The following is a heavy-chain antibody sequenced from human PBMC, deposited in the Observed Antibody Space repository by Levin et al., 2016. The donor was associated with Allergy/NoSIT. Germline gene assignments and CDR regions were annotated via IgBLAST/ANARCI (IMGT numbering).Heavy chain of an antibody. Sequence: SETLSLTCAVSGDSISTSGYTWNWIRQPAGKGLEWIGYVSYRGATYYNPSLKSRVTILVDRSKNHLALKLSSVTGADTAVYYCARAVTQQTFGVVGPYWYFDLWGRGTLVTVSS. D-gene: IGHD3-3*01. CDR2: VSYRGAT. CDR3: ARAVTQQTFGVVGPYWYFDL. CDR1: GDSISTSGYT. V-gene: IGHV4-30-2*01. J-gene: IGHJ2*01.